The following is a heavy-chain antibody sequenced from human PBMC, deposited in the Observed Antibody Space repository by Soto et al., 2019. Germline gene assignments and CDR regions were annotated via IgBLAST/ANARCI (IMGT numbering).Heavy chain of an antibody. CDR2: IYYSGST. V-gene: IGHV4-59*01. Sequence: SGTLSLTCTVSGGSIISYCWSWIRQPPGKGLEWIGYIYYSGSTNYNPSLKSRVTISVDTSKNQFSLKLSSVTAADTAVYYCARLWGWYFDYWGQGTLVTVS. CDR1: GGSIISYC. D-gene: IGHD2-21*01. CDR3: ARLWGWYFDY. J-gene: IGHJ4*02.